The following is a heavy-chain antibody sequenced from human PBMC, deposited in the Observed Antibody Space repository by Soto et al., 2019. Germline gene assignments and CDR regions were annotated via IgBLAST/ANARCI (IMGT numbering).Heavy chain of an antibody. CDR3: ARVLSSSWYYFDY. CDR1: GFTFSSYG. Sequence: QVQLVESGGGAVQPGRSLRLSCAASGFTFSSYGMHWVRQAPGKGLEWVAVIWYDGSNKYYADSVKGRFTISRDNSKNTLYLQMNSLRAEDTAVYYCARVLSSSWYYFDYWGQGTLVTVSS. D-gene: IGHD6-13*01. J-gene: IGHJ4*02. CDR2: IWYDGSNK. V-gene: IGHV3-33*01.